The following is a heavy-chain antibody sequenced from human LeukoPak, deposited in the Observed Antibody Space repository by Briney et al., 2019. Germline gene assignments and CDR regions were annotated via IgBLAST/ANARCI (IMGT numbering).Heavy chain of an antibody. D-gene: IGHD1-26*01. Sequence: ASVKVSCKASGYSFTSYYMHWVRQAPGQGLEWMGIINPSGDSTSYAQRIQGRVTMTRDMSTSTDYMELSSLRSEDTAVYYCARDNSVGDNAWWFDPWGQGTLVIVSS. V-gene: IGHV1-46*01. CDR1: GYSFTSYY. CDR2: INPSGDST. CDR3: ARDNSVGDNAWWFDP. J-gene: IGHJ5*02.